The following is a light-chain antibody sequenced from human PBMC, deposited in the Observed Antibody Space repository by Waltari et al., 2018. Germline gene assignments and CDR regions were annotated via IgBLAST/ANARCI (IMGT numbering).Light chain of an antibody. CDR2: AAS. V-gene: IGKV1-8*01. CDR1: QGINTY. Sequence: AIRMTQSPSSFSASTGDRVTITCRASQGINTYLAWYQQKPGKAPRLLIYAASTLQGGVPSRFSGSGSGTDFTLTISSLQSEDFATYYCQQYYSYPRTFGGGTKVEIK. CDR3: QQYYSYPRT. J-gene: IGKJ4*02.